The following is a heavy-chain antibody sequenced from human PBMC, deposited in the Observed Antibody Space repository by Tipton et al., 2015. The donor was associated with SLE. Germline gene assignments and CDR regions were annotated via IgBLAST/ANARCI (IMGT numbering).Heavy chain of an antibody. CDR1: GFTFDDYA. CDR3: AKDRQYSSSWYYYGMDV. V-gene: IGHV3-9*01. Sequence: SLRLSCAASGFTFDDYAMHWVRQAPGKGLEWVSGISWNSGSIGYADSVKGRFTISRDNAKNSLYLQMNSLRAEDTALYYCAKDRQYSSSWYYYGMDVWGQGTTVTVSS. D-gene: IGHD6-13*01. J-gene: IGHJ6*02. CDR2: ISWNSGSI.